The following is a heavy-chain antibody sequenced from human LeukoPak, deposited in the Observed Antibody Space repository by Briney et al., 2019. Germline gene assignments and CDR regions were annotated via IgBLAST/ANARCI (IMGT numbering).Heavy chain of an antibody. CDR3: ARGYRGRFSV. D-gene: IGHD3-3*01. CDR1: GGSFSGYY. CDR2: INHSGST. Sequence: PSETLSLTCAVYGGSFSGYYWSWIRQPPGKGLEWIGEINHSGSTNYNPSLKSRVTISVDTSKNQFSLKLSSVTAADTAVYCCARGYRGRFSVWGKGITVTVSS. J-gene: IGHJ6*04. V-gene: IGHV4-34*01.